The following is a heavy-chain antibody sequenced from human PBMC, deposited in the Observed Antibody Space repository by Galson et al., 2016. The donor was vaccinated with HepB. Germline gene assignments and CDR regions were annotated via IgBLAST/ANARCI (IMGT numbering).Heavy chain of an antibody. D-gene: IGHD5-18*01. J-gene: IGHJ4*02. CDR3: AKDIRSYCLFGRFDY. V-gene: IGHV3-30*18. Sequence: SLRLSCAASGFTFSSYGMHWVRQAPGKGLEWVAVISYDVSNNYYADSVKGRFTISRDNYKNTVYLQMNSLRAEDTAVYYCAKDIRSYCLFGRFDYWGQGTLVTVSS. CDR1: GFTFSSYG. CDR2: ISYDVSNN.